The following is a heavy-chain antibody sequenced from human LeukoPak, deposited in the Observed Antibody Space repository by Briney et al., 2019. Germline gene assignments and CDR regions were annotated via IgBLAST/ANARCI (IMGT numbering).Heavy chain of an antibody. Sequence: SEALSLTCAVYGGSFSGYYWSWIRQPPGKGLEWIGEINHSGSTNYNPSLKSRVTISVDTSKNQFSLKLSSVTAADTAVYYCARDLRPTQVFTNDPFDYWGQGTLVTVSS. CDR2: INHSGST. D-gene: IGHD1-1*01. J-gene: IGHJ4*02. V-gene: IGHV4-34*01. CDR3: ARDLRPTQVFTNDPFDY. CDR1: GGSFSGYY.